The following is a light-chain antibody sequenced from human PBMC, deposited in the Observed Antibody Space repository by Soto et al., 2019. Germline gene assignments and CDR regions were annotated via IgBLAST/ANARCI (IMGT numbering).Light chain of an antibody. CDR3: QQYNNWARAT. V-gene: IGKV3-15*01. CDR1: QSISST. CDR2: RTS. J-gene: IGKJ4*02. Sequence: VMTQSPATLSVSPGARATLSCRASQSISSTLAWYQQHPGQAPRLLMFRTSSRATGCPARFSGSGGCAEFNLPISSMQYEDFGVYYCQQYNNWARATCGGGTKGDI.